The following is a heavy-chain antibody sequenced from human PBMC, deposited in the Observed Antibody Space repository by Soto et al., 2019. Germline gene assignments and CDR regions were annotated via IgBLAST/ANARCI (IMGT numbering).Heavy chain of an antibody. CDR3: ALGYCSGGSCYADAFDI. Sequence: GASVKVSCKASGYTFTSYYMHWVRQAPGQGLEWMGIINPSGGSTSYAQKFQGRVTMTRDTSTSTVYMELSSLRSEDTAVYYCALGYCSGGSCYADAFDIWGQGAMVTVSS. CDR1: GYTFTSYY. CDR2: INPSGGST. V-gene: IGHV1-46*01. D-gene: IGHD2-15*01. J-gene: IGHJ3*02.